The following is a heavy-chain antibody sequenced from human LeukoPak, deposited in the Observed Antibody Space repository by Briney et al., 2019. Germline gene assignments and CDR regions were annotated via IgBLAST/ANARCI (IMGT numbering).Heavy chain of an antibody. CDR3: AKLASDCSSTSCYSPGAFDI. CDR2: ISGSGGST. Sequence: GGSLRLSCAASGFTFSSYAMSWVRQAPGKGLEWVSAISGSGGSTYYADSVKGRFTISRDNSKNTLYLQMNSLRAEDTAVYYCAKLASDCSSTSCYSPGAFDIWGQGTMVTVSS. CDR1: GFTFSSYA. V-gene: IGHV3-23*01. D-gene: IGHD2-2*02. J-gene: IGHJ3*02.